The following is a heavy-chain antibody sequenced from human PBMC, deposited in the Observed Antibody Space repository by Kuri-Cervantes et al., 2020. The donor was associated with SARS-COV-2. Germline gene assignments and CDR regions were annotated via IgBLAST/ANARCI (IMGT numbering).Heavy chain of an antibody. V-gene: IGHV4-39*02. CDR3: AREGGDILVDGMDV. Sequence: ESLKISCTVSGGSISSSSYYWGWIRQPPGKGLEWIGSIYYSGSTYYNPSLKSRVTISVDTSKNQFSLKLSSVTAADTAVYYCAREGGDILVDGMDVWGQGTTVTVSS. CDR1: GGSISSSSYY. D-gene: IGHD2-2*01. CDR2: IYYSGST. J-gene: IGHJ6*02.